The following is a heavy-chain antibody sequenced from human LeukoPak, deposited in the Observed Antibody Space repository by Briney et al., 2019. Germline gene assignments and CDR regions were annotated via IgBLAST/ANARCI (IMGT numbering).Heavy chain of an antibody. CDR2: IYYSGST. CDR1: RGSTTIYY. CDR3: ARLGGGYLSPPYFDY. J-gene: IGHJ4*02. Sequence: PSETLSLTCTLSRGSTTIYYSSWGRQPPGKGLEWIGYIYYSGSTNYNPSLKSRVTISVDTSKNQFSLKLSSVTAADTPVYYCARLGGGYLSPPYFDYWGQGTLVTVSS. V-gene: IGHV4-59*12. D-gene: IGHD1-26*01.